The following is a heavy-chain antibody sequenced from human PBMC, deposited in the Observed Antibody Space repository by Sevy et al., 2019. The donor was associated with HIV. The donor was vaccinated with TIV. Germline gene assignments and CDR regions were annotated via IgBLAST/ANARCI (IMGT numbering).Heavy chain of an antibody. CDR3: TTASWSQEDYYNY. D-gene: IGHD6-13*01. J-gene: IGHJ4*02. CDR2: IKGKIYDGTI. CDR1: GFTFSNAW. V-gene: IGHV3-15*01. Sequence: GGSLRLSCAASGFTFSNAWMSWVRQAPGKGLEWVGRIKGKIYDGTIDYAAPVKGRFSISRDDSKNTLYLQMNSLKTDDTAVYYCTTASWSQEDYYNYWGQRTLVTVSS.